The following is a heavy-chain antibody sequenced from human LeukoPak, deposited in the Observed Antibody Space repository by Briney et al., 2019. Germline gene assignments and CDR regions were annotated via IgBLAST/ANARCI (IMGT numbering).Heavy chain of an antibody. D-gene: IGHD2-21*02. CDR1: GFTFSSYG. CDR3: ARDYCGGDCYRFDY. J-gene: IGHJ4*02. V-gene: IGHV3-33*01. CDR2: IWYDGSNK. Sequence: AGGSLRLSCAASGFTFSSYGMHWVRQAPGMGLEWVAVIWYDGSNKYYADSVKGRFTISRDNSKNTLYLQMNSLRAEDTAVYYCARDYCGGDCYRFDYWGQGTLVTVSS.